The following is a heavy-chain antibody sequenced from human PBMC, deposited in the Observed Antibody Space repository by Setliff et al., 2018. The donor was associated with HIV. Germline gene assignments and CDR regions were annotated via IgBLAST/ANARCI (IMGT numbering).Heavy chain of an antibody. D-gene: IGHD3-9*01. V-gene: IGHV4-34*01. CDR1: GGSFSGYY. J-gene: IGHJ3*02. CDR2: INHSGST. Sequence: PSETLSLTCAVYGGSFSGYYWSWIRQPPGKGLEWIGEINHSGSTNYNPSLKSRVTISVDTSKNQFSLKLSSVTAADTAVYYCARVATGPESFDIWGQGTMVTVSS. CDR3: ARVATGPESFDI.